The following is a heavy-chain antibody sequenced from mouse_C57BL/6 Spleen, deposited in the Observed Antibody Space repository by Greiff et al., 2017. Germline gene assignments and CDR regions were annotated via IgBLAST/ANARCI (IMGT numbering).Heavy chain of an antibody. CDR3: ARRAGTFYAMDY. J-gene: IGHJ4*01. CDR2: IDPSDSYT. D-gene: IGHD3-3*01. V-gene: IGHV1-59*01. Sequence: QVQLQQPGAELVRPGTSVKLSCMASGYTFTSYWMHWVKQRPGQGLEWIGVIDPSDSYTNYNQKFKGKATLTVDTSSSTAYMQLSSLTSEDSAVYYCARRAGTFYAMDYWGQGTSVTVSS. CDR1: GYTFTSYW.